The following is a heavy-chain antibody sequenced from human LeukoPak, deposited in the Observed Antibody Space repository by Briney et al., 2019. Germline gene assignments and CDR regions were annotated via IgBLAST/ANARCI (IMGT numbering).Heavy chain of an antibody. CDR1: GYTFTCCY. Sequence: ASVKVSCKASGYTFTCCYMHWVGQAPGQGREWRGRINPNSGGTNYAQKFQGRVTMNRDTAISTDYMEMSRQRSGYTAVYHCAREGDYYDSSGYSYYFYYCGHRTPVTLSS. J-gene: IGHJ4*01. CDR2: INPNSGGT. V-gene: IGHV1-2*06. CDR3: AREGDYYDSSGYSYYFYY. D-gene: IGHD3-22*01.